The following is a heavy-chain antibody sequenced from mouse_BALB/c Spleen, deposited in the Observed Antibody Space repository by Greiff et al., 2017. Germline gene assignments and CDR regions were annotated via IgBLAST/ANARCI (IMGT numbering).Heavy chain of an antibody. CDR1: GYSITSDYA. D-gene: IGHD2-14*01. J-gene: IGHJ3*01. CDR2: ISYSGST. V-gene: IGHV3-2*02. Sequence: EVKVEESGPGLVKPSQSLSLTCTVTGYSITSDYAWNWIRQFPGNKLEWMGYISYSGSTSYNPSLKSRISITRDTSKNQFFLQLNSVTTEDTATYYCARAYYRYGGFAYWGQGTLVTVSA. CDR3: ARAYYRYGGFAY.